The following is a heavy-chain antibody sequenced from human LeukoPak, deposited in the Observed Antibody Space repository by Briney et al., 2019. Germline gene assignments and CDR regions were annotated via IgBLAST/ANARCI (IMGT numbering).Heavy chain of an antibody. CDR2: IYYSGST. J-gene: IGHJ4*02. CDR1: GGSISSYY. V-gene: IGHV4-59*01. Sequence: PSETLSLTCTVSGGSISSYYWSWIRQPPGKGLEWIGYIYYSGSTNYNPSLKSRVTISVDTSKNQFSLKLGSVTAADTAVYYCARVRFEQSYYFDYWGQGTLVTVSS. CDR3: ARVRFEQSYYFDY. D-gene: IGHD3-3*01.